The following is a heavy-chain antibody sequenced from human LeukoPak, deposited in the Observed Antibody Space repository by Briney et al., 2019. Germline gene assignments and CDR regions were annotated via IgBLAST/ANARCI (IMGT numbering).Heavy chain of an antibody. D-gene: IGHD3-10*02. J-gene: IGHJ6*04. V-gene: IGHV3-48*04. CDR2: INTDGSTI. CDR1: GFTLSGYS. Sequence: GGSLRLSCAASGFTLSGYSMNWVRQAPGKGLEWVSYINTDGSTIYEADSVKGRFTISRDNAKNSLYLQMNSLRAEDTAVYYCAELGITMIGGVWGKGTTVTISS. CDR3: AELGITMIGGV.